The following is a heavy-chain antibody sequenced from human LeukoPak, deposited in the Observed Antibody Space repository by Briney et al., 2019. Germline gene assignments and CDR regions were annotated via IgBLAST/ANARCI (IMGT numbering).Heavy chain of an antibody. CDR1: GFTFTSYG. CDR3: AKYGGVVITYVDY. J-gene: IGHJ4*02. D-gene: IGHD3-22*01. Sequence: GGSLRLSCAASGFTFTSYGMHWVRQAPGKGLEWVAVISYDGSIQYYADSVKGRYTISRDNSKNTLYLQMNSLRAEDTAVYYCAKYGGVVITYVDYWGQGTLVTVSS. CDR2: ISYDGSIQ. V-gene: IGHV3-30*18.